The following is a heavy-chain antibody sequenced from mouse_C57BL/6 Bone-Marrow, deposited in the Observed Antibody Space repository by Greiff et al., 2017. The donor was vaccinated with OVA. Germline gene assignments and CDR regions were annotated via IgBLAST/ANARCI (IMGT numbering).Heavy chain of an antibody. CDR2: ISNLAYSI. CDR1: GFTFSDYG. CDR3: ARCRLYAMDY. V-gene: IGHV5-15*01. Sequence: DVQLVQSGGGLVQPGGSLKLSCAASGFTFSDYGMAWVRQAPRQGPEWVAFISNLAYSIYYADNVTGRFTISRENAKNTLYLEMSSLRSEDTAVYYCARCRLYAMDYWGQGTSVTVSS. J-gene: IGHJ4*01.